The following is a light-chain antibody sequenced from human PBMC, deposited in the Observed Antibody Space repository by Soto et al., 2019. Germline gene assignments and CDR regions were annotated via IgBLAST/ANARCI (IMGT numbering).Light chain of an antibody. CDR1: QSVGSF. J-gene: IGKJ2*01. CDR3: QQRSNWPPRFT. Sequence: EIVLTQSPATLSLSPGERATLSCRASQSVGSFLAWYQQKPGQAPRLLIYDASTRATGIPARFSGSGSGTDFTLTISSLEPEDFAVYYCQQRSNWPPRFTFGQGTKLEIK. V-gene: IGKV3-11*01. CDR2: DAS.